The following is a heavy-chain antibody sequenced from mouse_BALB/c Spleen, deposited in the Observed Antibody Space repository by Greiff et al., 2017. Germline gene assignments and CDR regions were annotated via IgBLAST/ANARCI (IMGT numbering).Heavy chain of an antibody. CDR2: IDPSDSYT. CDR3: ARRGGYDEKAWFAY. CDR1: GYTFTSYW. Sequence: QVQLQQSGAELVKPGASVKLSCKASGYTFTSYWMHWVKQRPGQGLEWIGEIDPSDSYTNYNQKFKGKATLTVDKSSSTAYMQLSSLTSEDSAVYYCARRGGYDEKAWFAYWGQGTLVTVSA. D-gene: IGHD2-2*01. V-gene: IGHV1-69*02. J-gene: IGHJ3*01.